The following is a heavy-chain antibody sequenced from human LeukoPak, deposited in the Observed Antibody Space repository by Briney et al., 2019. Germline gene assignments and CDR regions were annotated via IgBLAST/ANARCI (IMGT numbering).Heavy chain of an antibody. CDR1: GFTFGHYA. V-gene: IGHV3-64*01. J-gene: IGHJ3*02. Sequence: AGGSLRLSCAASGFTFGHYAMHWARQAPGKGLEYVSAISSNGGSTYYANSVKGRFTISRDNSKNTLYLQMGSLRAEDMGVYYCARDSITVSVGAFHIWGQGTMVIVSS. CDR2: ISSNGGST. CDR3: ARDSITVSVGAFHI. D-gene: IGHD2-2*01.